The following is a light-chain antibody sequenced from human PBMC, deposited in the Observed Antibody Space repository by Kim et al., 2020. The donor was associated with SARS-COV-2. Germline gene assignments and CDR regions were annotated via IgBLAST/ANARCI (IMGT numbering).Light chain of an antibody. J-gene: IGLJ2*01. V-gene: IGLV2-11*01. CDR3: CSFAAP. CDR2: DVT. Sequence: QSALTQPRSVSGSPGQSVTISCTGTTSDVGSYNYVSWYQPHPGRVPKLIIYDVTQRPSGVPDLFSGSKSGNTASLTVSGLQAEDEADYYCCSFAAPFGGGTQLTVL. CDR1: TSDVGSYNY.